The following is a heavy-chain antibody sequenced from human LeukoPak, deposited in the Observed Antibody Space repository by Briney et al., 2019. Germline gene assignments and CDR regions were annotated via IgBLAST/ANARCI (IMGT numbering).Heavy chain of an antibody. CDR3: ARPRYYDY. V-gene: IGHV4-34*01. CDR1: GGSFSGYY. Sequence: SETLSLTCAVYGGSFSGYYWGWLRHPPGKGLEWIGEINHSGSTNYNPSLKSRVTISVDTSKNQFSLKLSSVTAADTAVYYCARPRYYDYWGQGTLVTVSS. J-gene: IGHJ4*02. D-gene: IGHD2-21*01. CDR2: INHSGST.